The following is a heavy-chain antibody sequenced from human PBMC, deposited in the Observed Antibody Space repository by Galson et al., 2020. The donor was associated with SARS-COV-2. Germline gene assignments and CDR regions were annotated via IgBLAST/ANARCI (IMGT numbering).Heavy chain of an antibody. J-gene: IGHJ6*02. Sequence: GESLKISCAASGFTFSSYDMHWVRQATGKGLEWVSAIGTAGDTYYPGSVKGRFTISRENAKNSLYLQMNSLRAGDTAVYYCARAVWQSSGWYPPYYYYYGMDVWGQGTTVTVSS. D-gene: IGHD6-19*01. CDR1: GFTFSSYD. V-gene: IGHV3-13*01. CDR2: IGTAGDT. CDR3: ARAVWQSSGWYPPYYYYYGMDV.